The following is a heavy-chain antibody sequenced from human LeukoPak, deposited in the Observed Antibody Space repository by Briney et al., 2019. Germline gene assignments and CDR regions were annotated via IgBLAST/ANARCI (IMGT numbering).Heavy chain of an antibody. CDR2: ISSRSGSSI. V-gene: IGHV3-11*04. J-gene: IGHJ4*02. D-gene: IGHD1-26*01. Sequence: GGSLRLSCAASGFTFSHYAMSWIRQAPGKGLEWVSYISSRSGSSIYYGDSVKGRFTISRDNAKYSLYLQMNSLRAEDTAVYYCARVGYSGSPGDYWGQGTLVTVSS. CDR3: ARVGYSGSPGDY. CDR1: GFTFSHYA.